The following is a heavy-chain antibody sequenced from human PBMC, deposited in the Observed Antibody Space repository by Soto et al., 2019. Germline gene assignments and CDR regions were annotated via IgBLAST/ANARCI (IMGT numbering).Heavy chain of an antibody. CDR1: GYTFTSYY. V-gene: IGHV1-46*01. D-gene: IGHD3-3*01. CDR3: AGDFWSGRYGMDV. Sequence: ASVKVSCKASGYTFTSYYMHWVRQAPGQGLEWMGIINPSGGSTSYAQKFQGRVTMTRDTSTSTVYMELSSLRSEDTAVYYCAGDFWSGRYGMDVWGQGTTVTVS. J-gene: IGHJ6*02. CDR2: INPSGGST.